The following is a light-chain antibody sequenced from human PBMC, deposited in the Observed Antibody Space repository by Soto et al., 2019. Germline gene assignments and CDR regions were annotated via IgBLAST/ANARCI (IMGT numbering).Light chain of an antibody. J-gene: IGLJ1*01. V-gene: IGLV2-14*01. CDR1: SSDVGGYNY. CDR2: DVS. Sequence: QSALTQPASVSGSPGQSITISCTGTSSDVGGYNYVSWYQQHPGKAPNLMIYDVSNRPSGVSNRFSGSKSGNKASLTISGLQAEDEADYYCSSYTSSSALYVFGAGTKVTVL. CDR3: SSYTSSSALYV.